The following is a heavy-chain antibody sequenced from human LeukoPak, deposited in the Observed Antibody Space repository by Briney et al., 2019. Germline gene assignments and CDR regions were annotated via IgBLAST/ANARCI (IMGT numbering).Heavy chain of an antibody. Sequence: GGSLRLSCAASGFTFSSYWMSWVRQAPGKGLEWVANIKQDGSEKYYVDSVKGRFTISRDNAKNSLYLQMNSLRAEDTAVYYCARGPKTRWLVRYNWFDPWGQGTLVTVSS. V-gene: IGHV3-7*01. D-gene: IGHD6-19*01. CDR2: IKQDGSEK. CDR1: GFTFSSYW. CDR3: ARGPKTRWLVRYNWFDP. J-gene: IGHJ5*02.